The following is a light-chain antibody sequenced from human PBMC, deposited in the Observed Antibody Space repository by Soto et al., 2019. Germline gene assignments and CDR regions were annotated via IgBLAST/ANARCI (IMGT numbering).Light chain of an antibody. Sequence: AIRMTQSPSSFSASTGDRVTITCRASQGISSYLAWYQQKPGKAPNLLIYTASTLQSGVPSRCSGSGSGTDFTLTITALQSEDFATDYCQQYYTYPRTFGQGPKVEIK. J-gene: IGKJ1*01. CDR1: QGISSY. V-gene: IGKV1-8*01. CDR3: QQYYTYPRT. CDR2: TAS.